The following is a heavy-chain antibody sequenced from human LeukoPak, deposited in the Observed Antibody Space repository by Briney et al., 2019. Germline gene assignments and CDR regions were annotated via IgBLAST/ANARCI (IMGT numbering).Heavy chain of an antibody. J-gene: IGHJ4*02. Sequence: GGSLRLSCEASGFTFSSYNMHWVRQAPGEGLMWVSRINDDGTDTKYAESVKGRFTISRDNAKNTLCLQMNSLRADDTAMYYCARDLDWLIYDYWGQGSLVAVSS. CDR3: ARDLDWLIYDY. D-gene: IGHD2-21*01. CDR1: GFTFSSYN. V-gene: IGHV3-74*03. CDR2: INDDGTDT.